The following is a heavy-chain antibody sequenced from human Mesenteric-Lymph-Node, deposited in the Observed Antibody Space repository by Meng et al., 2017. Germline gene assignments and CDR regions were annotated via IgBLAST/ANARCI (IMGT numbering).Heavy chain of an antibody. D-gene: IGHD2-15*01. Sequence: QVQLVESGGGVVQPGRSLRLSCAASGFTFRSYGMHWVRQAPGKGLEWVALISYDGNKKYYGDSVKGRFTISRDISKNTLYLQMNSLRPEDTAVYFCAKSLEATATGFDYWGQGTLVTVSS. CDR1: GFTFRSYG. V-gene: IGHV3-30*18. CDR3: AKSLEATATGFDY. CDR2: ISYDGNKK. J-gene: IGHJ4*02.